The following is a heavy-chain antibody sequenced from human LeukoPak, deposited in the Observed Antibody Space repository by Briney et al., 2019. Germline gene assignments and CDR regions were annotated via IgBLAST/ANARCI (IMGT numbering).Heavy chain of an antibody. V-gene: IGHV3-74*03. D-gene: IGHD3-16*01. Sequence: GGSLRLSCAASGFTFSSDGMHWVGHARGKGRGWGSFINNDGRGTTYADSVKGGYTISRHNAKTPLYLQMNRLRAEDTAMYYCARGGQGAVDYWGPGTLVTVSS. CDR3: ARGGQGAVDY. J-gene: IGHJ4*02. CDR2: INNDGRGT. CDR1: GFTFSSDG.